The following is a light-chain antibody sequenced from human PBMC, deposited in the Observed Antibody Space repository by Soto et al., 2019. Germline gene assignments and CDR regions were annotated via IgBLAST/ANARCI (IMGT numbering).Light chain of an antibody. J-gene: IGKJ3*01. CDR3: MQPLQTLFT. CDR1: QSLLHSNGYNY. CDR2: LGS. Sequence: DIVMTQSPLSLPVTPGEPASISCRSSQSLLHSNGYNYLDWYLQKPGQSPQLLIYLGSNRASGVPDRFSGSGSGTDFTLKISRVEAEDVGLYYCMQPLQTLFTFGPGTKVDIK. V-gene: IGKV2-28*01.